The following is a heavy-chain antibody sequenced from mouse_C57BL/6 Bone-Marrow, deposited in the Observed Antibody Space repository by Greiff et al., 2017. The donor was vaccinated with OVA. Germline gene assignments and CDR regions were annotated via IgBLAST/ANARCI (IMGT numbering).Heavy chain of an antibody. CDR3: TTVGYYYAMDY. V-gene: IGHV14-4*01. CDR1: GFNIKDDY. CDR2: IDPENGDT. Sequence: EVQLQQSGAELVRPGASVKLSCTASGFNIKDDYMHWVKQRPEQGLEWIGWIDPENGDTEYASKFQGKATITADTSSNTAYLQLSSLTSEDTAVYYCTTVGYYYAMDYWGQGTSVTVSS. J-gene: IGHJ4*01. D-gene: IGHD2-2*01.